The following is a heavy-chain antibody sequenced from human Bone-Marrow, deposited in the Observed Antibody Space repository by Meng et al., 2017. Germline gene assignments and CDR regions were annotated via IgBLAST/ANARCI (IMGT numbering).Heavy chain of an antibody. CDR3: AKFLPAFDY. CDR2: ISVSGGST. Sequence: EVQLLESGGGLVHPGGSLRLSCAASGFTFSNYAMSWVRQAPGKGLEWVSGISVSGGSTYYADSVKGRFTIFRDDSKNTLYLQMNSLRPEDTAIYYCAKFLPAFDYWGQGTLVTVSS. CDR1: GFTFSNYA. D-gene: IGHD2/OR15-2a*01. J-gene: IGHJ4*02. V-gene: IGHV3-23*01.